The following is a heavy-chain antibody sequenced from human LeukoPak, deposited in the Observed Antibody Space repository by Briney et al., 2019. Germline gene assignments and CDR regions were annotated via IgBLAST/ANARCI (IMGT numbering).Heavy chain of an antibody. Sequence: GSLRLSCAASGFIFSDYEMNWVRQAPGKGLEWISYIGRSGSTIYYADSVKGRFTISRDNAKNSLYLQMNSLRAEDTAVYYCARGDHVSGWLGLGYWGQGTLVTVSS. D-gene: IGHD6-19*01. CDR2: IGRSGSTI. V-gene: IGHV3-48*03. CDR1: GFIFSDYE. J-gene: IGHJ4*02. CDR3: ARGDHVSGWLGLGY.